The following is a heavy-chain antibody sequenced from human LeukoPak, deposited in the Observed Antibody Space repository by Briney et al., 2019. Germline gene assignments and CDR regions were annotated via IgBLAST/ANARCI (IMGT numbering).Heavy chain of an antibody. CDR3: ARTPLDFWSGYEDY. D-gene: IGHD3-3*01. V-gene: IGHV3-7*01. CDR1: GFTFSSYW. J-gene: IGHJ4*02. CDR2: IKQDGSEK. Sequence: GGSLRLSCAASGFTFSSYWMSWVRQAPGKGLEWVANIKQDGSEKYYVDSVKGRFTIPRDNAKNSLYLQMNSLRAEDTAVYYCARTPLDFWSGYEDYWGQGTLVTVSS.